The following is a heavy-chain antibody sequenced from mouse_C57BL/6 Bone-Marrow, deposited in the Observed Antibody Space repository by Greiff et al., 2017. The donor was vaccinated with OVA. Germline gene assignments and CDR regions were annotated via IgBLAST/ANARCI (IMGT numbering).Heavy chain of an antibody. V-gene: IGHV1-74*01. CDR2: IHPSDRDP. CDR1: GYTFTSYW. Sequence: QVQLQQPGAELVKPGASVKVSCKASGYTFTSYWMHWVKQRPGQGLEWIGRIHPSDRDPNYNPQFKGQATLPVDKYSSTAYMQLSGLTSEDSGVDYCAIGGGRDYWGPGTTLTVSS. J-gene: IGHJ2*01. CDR3: AIGGGRDY. D-gene: IGHD1-1*02.